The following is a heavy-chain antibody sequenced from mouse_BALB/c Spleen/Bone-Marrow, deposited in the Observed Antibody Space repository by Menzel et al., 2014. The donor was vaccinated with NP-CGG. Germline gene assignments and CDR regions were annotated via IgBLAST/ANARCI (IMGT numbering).Heavy chain of an antibody. J-gene: IGHJ4*01. D-gene: IGHD4-1*01. Sequence: EVKVVDSGPDLVKPSQSLSLTCTVTGYSITSGYSWHWIRQFPGNTLEWMGYIQHSGSTNYNPSLKSRISLTRDTSKNQFFLQLNSVTPEDTATYYCSRHLTGYAMDYWGQGTSVTVSS. CDR2: IQHSGST. CDR1: GYSITSGYS. CDR3: SRHLTGYAMDY. V-gene: IGHV3-1*02.